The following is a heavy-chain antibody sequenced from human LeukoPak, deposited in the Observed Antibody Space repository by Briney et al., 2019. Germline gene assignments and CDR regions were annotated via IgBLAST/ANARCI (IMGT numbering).Heavy chain of an antibody. J-gene: IGHJ6*02. D-gene: IGHD2-2*01. CDR3: ARGYCSSSSCYLYFYYGMDV. V-gene: IGHV1-2*02. CDR2: INPNSGGT. CDR1: GYTFTGYY. Sequence: ASVKVSCKASGYTFTGYYMHWVRQAPGQGLEWMGWINPNSGGTNYAQKFQGRVITTRDTSISTAYMELSRLRSDDTAIYYCARGYCSSSSCYLYFYYGMDVWGQGTTVTVSS.